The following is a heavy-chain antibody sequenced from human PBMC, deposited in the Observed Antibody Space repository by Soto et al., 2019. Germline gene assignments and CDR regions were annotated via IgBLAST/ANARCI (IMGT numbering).Heavy chain of an antibody. CDR3: ARGIAARWGFDY. CDR1: GGSISSGAYC. J-gene: IGHJ4*02. D-gene: IGHD6-6*01. Sequence: QVQLQESGPGLVKPSQTLLLTCTVSGGSISSGAYCWSWIRQHPGTGLEGIGYVRYSVSTHYNPSLKSRVTISVDTYKNHFSLKLSSVTAAGAAVYYGARGIAARWGFDYWGQGTLVTVSS. V-gene: IGHV4-31*03. CDR2: VRYSVST.